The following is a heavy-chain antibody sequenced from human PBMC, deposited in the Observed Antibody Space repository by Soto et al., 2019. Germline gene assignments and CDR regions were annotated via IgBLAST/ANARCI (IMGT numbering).Heavy chain of an antibody. CDR1: GYNFTTYG. CDR3: ARDLTTVTTYFDF. J-gene: IGHJ4*02. D-gene: IGHD4-17*01. V-gene: IGHV1-18*01. CDR2: IRAGSGNT. Sequence: GASVKVSCKASGYNFTTYGISWLRQAPGQGFEWLGWIRAGSGNTNYARNLQGRVTMTTDTSTSTAYMELRSLTSDDTALYFGARDLTTVTTYFDFWGQGTLVTVSS.